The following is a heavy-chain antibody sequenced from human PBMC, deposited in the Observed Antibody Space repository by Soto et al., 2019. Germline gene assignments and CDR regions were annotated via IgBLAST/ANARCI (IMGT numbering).Heavy chain of an antibody. CDR3: AKEGAGAYTVMIREFDY. D-gene: IGHD5-18*01. V-gene: IGHV3-23*01. CDR2: ISGSGGIT. CDR1: GFTFSSYA. J-gene: IGHJ4*02. Sequence: PGGSLRLSCAASGFTFSSYAMTWVRQAPGKGLEWVSVISGSGGITSYADSVKGRFTISRDNSKNTVYLQINSLRAEDTAVYYRAKEGAGAYTVMIREFDYWGQGTPVTVSS.